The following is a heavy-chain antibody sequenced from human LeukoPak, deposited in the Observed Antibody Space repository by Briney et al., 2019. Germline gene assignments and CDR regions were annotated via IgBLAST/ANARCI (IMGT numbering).Heavy chain of an antibody. D-gene: IGHD1-26*01. J-gene: IGHJ5*02. CDR3: ARSGRNLNWFDP. Sequence: SETLSLTCTVSGGSISSYYWSWIRQPPGKGLEWIGYIYYSGSTDYNPSLKSRVSISVDTSKNQFSLKLSSVTAADTAVYYCARSGRNLNWFDPWGQGTLVTVSS. CDR2: IYYSGST. CDR1: GGSISSYY. V-gene: IGHV4-59*12.